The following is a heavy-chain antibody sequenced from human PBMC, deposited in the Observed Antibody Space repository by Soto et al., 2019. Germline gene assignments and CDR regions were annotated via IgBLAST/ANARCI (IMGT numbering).Heavy chain of an antibody. CDR3: EGGGDAFDI. Sequence: EVQLLESGGGLVQPGGSLRLSCAASGFTFRRYAMSWVRQAPGKGVEWVSAISGSGGSTYYADSVKARFTISRDSSKHTLYLPMNSLRAEDTAVYFCEGGGDAFDIWGQGTMVTVSS. D-gene: IGHD3-16*01. V-gene: IGHV3-23*01. J-gene: IGHJ3*02. CDR1: GFTFRRYA. CDR2: ISGSGGST.